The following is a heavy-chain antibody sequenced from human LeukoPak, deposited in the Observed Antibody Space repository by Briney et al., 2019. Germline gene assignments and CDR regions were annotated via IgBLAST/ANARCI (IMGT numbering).Heavy chain of an antibody. J-gene: IGHJ4*02. Sequence: GASVKVSCKASGYTFTGYYMHWVRQAPGQGLEWMGWINPNSGGTNYAQKFQGRVTMTRDTSISTAYMELSRLRSDDTAVYYCARSRPPGARMIVLFDYWGQGTLVTVSS. V-gene: IGHV1-2*02. CDR2: INPNSGGT. CDR3: ARSRPPGARMIVLFDY. D-gene: IGHD3-22*01. CDR1: GYTFTGYY.